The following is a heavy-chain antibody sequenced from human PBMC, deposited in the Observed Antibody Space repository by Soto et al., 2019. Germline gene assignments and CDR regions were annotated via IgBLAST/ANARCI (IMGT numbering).Heavy chain of an antibody. CDR2: IYWDDEK. Sequence: QITLRESGPTLVKPTQTLTLTCSFSGFSLSTLGEGVGWIRQPPGKALEWLALIYWDDEKRYSPSLATRLTITKDPSNNQVVLTLTNIDPMDTGTYYCARRHWVAPNWFDSWGQGTLVTVSS. CDR3: ARRHWVAPNWFDS. D-gene: IGHD7-27*01. V-gene: IGHV2-5*02. CDR1: GFSLSTLGEG. J-gene: IGHJ5*01.